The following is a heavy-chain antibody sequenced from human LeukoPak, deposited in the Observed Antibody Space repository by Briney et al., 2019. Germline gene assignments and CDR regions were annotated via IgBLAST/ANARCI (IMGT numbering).Heavy chain of an antibody. CDR2: IRSKANSYAT. Sequence: GGSLKLSCAASGFTFSGSAMHWVRQASGKGLEWVGRIRSKANSYATAYAASVKGRFTISRDDSKNTAYLQMNSLKTEDTAVYYCTRLLISGSGSNDAFDIWGQGTMVTVSS. D-gene: IGHD6-19*01. V-gene: IGHV3-73*01. J-gene: IGHJ3*02. CDR3: TRLLISGSGSNDAFDI. CDR1: GFTFSGSA.